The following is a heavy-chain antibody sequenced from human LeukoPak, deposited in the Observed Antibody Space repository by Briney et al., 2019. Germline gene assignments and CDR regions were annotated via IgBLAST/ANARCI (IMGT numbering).Heavy chain of an antibody. V-gene: IGHV3-48*01. CDR1: GFTFSMYG. CDR3: AELGITMIGGV. D-gene: IGHD3-10*02. J-gene: IGHJ6*04. Sequence: GGSLRLSCAASGFTFSMYGMNWVRQAPGKGLEWVSYISSSSSTIYYADSVKGRFTISRDNAKNSLYLQMNSLRAEDTAVYYCAELGITMIGGVWGKGTTVTISS. CDR2: ISSSSSTI.